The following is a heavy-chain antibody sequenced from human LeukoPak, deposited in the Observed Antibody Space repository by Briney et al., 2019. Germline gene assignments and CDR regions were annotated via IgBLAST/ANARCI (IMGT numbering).Heavy chain of an antibody. J-gene: IGHJ5*02. CDR2: IFYSGST. V-gene: IGHV4-59*01. CDR1: GGSISSYY. CDR3: ARVIGSDYYDSSGYLNGWFDP. D-gene: IGHD3-22*01. Sequence: SETLSLTCTVSGGSISSYYWSWIRQPPGKGLEWIGYIFYSGSTNYNPSLKSRVTISVDTSKNQFSLKLSSVTAADTAVYYCARVIGSDYYDSSGYLNGWFDPWGQGTLVTVSS.